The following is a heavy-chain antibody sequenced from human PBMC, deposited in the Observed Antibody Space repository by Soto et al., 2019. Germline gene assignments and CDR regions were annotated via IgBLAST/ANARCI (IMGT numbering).Heavy chain of an antibody. D-gene: IGHD3-9*01. J-gene: IGHJ4*02. V-gene: IGHV4-4*02. CDR3: ARSDWAFDY. Sequence: QVQLQESGPGLVKPSGTVSLTCAVSGGSISSDNWWNWIRQPPGKGLEWIGQIYHTGGTTYNPSLKSRVTISVDKSKNQFSLKLSTVTAADTAVYHCARSDWAFDYWGQGTLVTVSS. CDR1: GGSISSDNW. CDR2: IYHTGGT.